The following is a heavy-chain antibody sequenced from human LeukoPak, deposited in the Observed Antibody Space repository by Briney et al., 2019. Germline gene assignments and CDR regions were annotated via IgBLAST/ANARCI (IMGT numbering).Heavy chain of an antibody. CDR1: GFTFSSYA. CDR3: AKLGPHIVVVPAALKDY. D-gene: IGHD2-2*01. V-gene: IGHV3-23*01. J-gene: IGHJ4*02. Sequence: GGSLRLSCAASGFTFSSYAMSWVRQAPGKGLEWVSAISGSGGSTYYADSVKGRFTISRDNSKNTLYLQMNSLRAEDTAVYYCAKLGPHIVVVPAALKDYWGQGTLVTVSS. CDR2: ISGSGGST.